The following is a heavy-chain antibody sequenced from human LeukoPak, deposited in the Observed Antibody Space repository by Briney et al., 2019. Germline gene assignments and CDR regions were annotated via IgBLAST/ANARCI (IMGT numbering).Heavy chain of an antibody. D-gene: IGHD1-26*01. CDR3: ARPDSGTYVACAFDI. Sequence: PSETLSLTCTVSGGSISSSNYYWGWFRQPPGKGLEWIGSIYNSGSTYYTPSLKSRATISVDTSKNQFSLKLSSVTAADTAVYYCARPDSGTYVACAFDIWGQGTLVSVS. CDR1: GGSISSSNYY. J-gene: IGHJ3*02. V-gene: IGHV4-39*01. CDR2: IYNSGST.